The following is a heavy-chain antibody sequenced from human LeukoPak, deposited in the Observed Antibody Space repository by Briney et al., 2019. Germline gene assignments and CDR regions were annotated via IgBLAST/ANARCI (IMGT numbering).Heavy chain of an antibody. J-gene: IGHJ4*02. CDR3: AKAMSTDHYDSRGFYRVDFDS. Sequence: GGSLRLSCAASGFTFSTYAMSWVRQAPGKGLEWVTALTNSGGSGGVTYYADSVKGRFIISRDNSKSTLYLQLSSLRAEDTAVYYCAKAMSTDHYDSRGFYRVDFDSWGQGTLVTVSS. CDR2: LTNSGGSGGVT. CDR1: GFTFSTYA. V-gene: IGHV3-23*01. D-gene: IGHD3-22*01.